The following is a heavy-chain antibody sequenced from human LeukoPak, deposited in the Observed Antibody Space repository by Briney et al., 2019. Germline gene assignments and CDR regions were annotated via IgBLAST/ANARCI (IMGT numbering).Heavy chain of an antibody. CDR3: ATGLRFLEWSSGNWFDP. Sequence: ASVKVSCKASGYTFTDYHMHWVQQAPGKGLEWMGRVDPEDGETIYAEKFQGRVTITADTSTDTAYMELCSLRSEDTAVYYCATGLRFLEWSSGNWFDPWGQGTLVTVSS. CDR2: VDPEDGET. V-gene: IGHV1-69-2*01. CDR1: GYTFTDYH. D-gene: IGHD3-3*01. J-gene: IGHJ5*02.